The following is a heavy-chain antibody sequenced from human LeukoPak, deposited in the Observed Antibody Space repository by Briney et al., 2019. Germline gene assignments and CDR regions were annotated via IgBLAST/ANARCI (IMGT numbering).Heavy chain of an antibody. Sequence: GESLKISCRGSGYSFHNSWIGWVRQMSGKGLEWMGFIYSVDSDTRYSLSFQGQVTISADNSITTAYLQWSSLEASDTAMYYCARRTFCGGDCYSDYWGQGTLVTVSS. CDR1: GYSFHNSW. V-gene: IGHV5-51*01. CDR3: ARRTFCGGDCYSDY. CDR2: IYSVDSDT. J-gene: IGHJ4*02. D-gene: IGHD2-21*02.